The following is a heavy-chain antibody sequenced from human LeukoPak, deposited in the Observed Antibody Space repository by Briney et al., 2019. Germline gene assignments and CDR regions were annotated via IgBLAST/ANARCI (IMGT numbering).Heavy chain of an antibody. CDR3: ARVGWNYYFDY. D-gene: IGHD1-1*01. V-gene: IGHV4-59*01. CDR1: GGSISSYY. Sequence: SETLSLTCTVSGGSISSYYWSWIRRPPGKGLEWIGYIYYSGSTNYNPSLKSRVTISVDTSKNQFSLKLSSVTAADTAVYYCARVGWNYYFDYWGQGTLVTVSS. J-gene: IGHJ4*02. CDR2: IYYSGST.